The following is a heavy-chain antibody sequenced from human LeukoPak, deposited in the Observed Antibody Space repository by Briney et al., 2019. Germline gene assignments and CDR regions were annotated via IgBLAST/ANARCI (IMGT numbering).Heavy chain of an antibody. V-gene: IGHV3-48*01. J-gene: IGHJ4*02. CDR3: ARARIVTHFDY. D-gene: IGHD1-26*01. CDR1: GFTFSSYG. Sequence: GGSLRLSCAASGFTFSSYGMSWVRQAPGKGLEWVSYISSSSSTIYYADSVKGRFTISRDNAKNSLYLQMNSLRAEDTAVYYCARARIVTHFDYWGQGTLVTVSS. CDR2: ISSSSSTI.